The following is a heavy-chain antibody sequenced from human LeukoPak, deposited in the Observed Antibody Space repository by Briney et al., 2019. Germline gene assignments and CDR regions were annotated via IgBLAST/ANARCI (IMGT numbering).Heavy chain of an antibody. Sequence: PGGSLRLSCAASGFTFTNYAMTWVRQAPGKGLDCISVISGGGAYTYYADSVQGRFTISRDNSDNTLYLQMSSLRAEDTAVYYCAREGLDESRQIYYYGMDVWGQGTTVTVSS. CDR3: AREGLDESRQIYYYGMDV. D-gene: IGHD3-22*01. CDR1: GFTFTNYA. CDR2: ISGGGAYT. J-gene: IGHJ6*02. V-gene: IGHV3-23*01.